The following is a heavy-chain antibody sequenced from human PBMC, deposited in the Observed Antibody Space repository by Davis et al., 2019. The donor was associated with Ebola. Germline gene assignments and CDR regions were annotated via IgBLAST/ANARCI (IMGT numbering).Heavy chain of an antibody. Sequence: GESLKISCETSGYTFTSYWIAWLRQTPGKGLEWMGSSYPRNSETKYSPSFHGLVTISADKSITTAYLQWSSLKASDTAIYFCARQSTYYYDTSGNPIGHFDLWGRGTLVSVSS. CDR1: GYTFTSYW. D-gene: IGHD3-22*01. CDR2: SYPRNSET. J-gene: IGHJ2*01. CDR3: ARQSTYYYDTSGNPIGHFDL. V-gene: IGHV5-51*01.